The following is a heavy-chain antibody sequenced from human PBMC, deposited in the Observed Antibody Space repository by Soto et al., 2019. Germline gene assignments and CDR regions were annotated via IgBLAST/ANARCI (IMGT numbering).Heavy chain of an antibody. CDR2: ISYDGSNE. D-gene: IGHD6-19*01. J-gene: IGHJ4*02. CDR1: GFTFSDYG. Sequence: PGGSLRLSCAASGFTFSDYGLHWVRQAPGKGLEWVAIISYDGSNEFYADSVEGRFTISRDYSKNTLYLQMRSLRPEDTGVYYCAKDEKSCWSMGLLDSWGQGTLVTVSS. V-gene: IGHV3-30*18. CDR3: AKDEKSCWSMGLLDS.